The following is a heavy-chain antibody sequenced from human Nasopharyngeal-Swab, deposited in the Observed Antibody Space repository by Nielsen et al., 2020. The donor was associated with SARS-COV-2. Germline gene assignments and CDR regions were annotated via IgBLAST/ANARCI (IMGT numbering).Heavy chain of an antibody. CDR2: LYIDGGT. CDR1: GISVSRND. J-gene: IGHJ6*03. Sequence: GESLKISCSVSGISVSRNDITWVRQAPGKGLEWVSVLYIDGGTFYADSVKGRFTISRDNSKNTVYLQLSSLGAEDTAVYYCARLHYYYMDFWGKGTTLTVSS. CDR3: ARLHYYYMDF. V-gene: IGHV3-53*01.